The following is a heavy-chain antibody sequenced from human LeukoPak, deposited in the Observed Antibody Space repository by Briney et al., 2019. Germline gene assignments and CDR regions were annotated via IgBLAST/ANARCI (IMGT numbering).Heavy chain of an antibody. CDR1: GFTFSSYG. CDR3: AKDLHFLSSGWYAFDY. D-gene: IGHD6-19*01. CDR2: IWYDGSNK. Sequence: GRSLRLSCAASGFTFSSYGMHWVRQAPGKGLEWVAVIWYDGSNKYYADSGKGRFTISRDNSKNTLYLQMNSLRAEDTAVYYCAKDLHFLSSGWYAFDYWGQGTLVTVSS. V-gene: IGHV3-33*06. J-gene: IGHJ4*02.